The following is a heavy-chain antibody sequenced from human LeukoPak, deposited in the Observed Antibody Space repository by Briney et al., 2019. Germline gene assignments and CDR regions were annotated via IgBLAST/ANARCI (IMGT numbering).Heavy chain of an antibody. CDR2: INHSGST. D-gene: IGHD5-12*01. CDR1: GGSFSGYY. J-gene: IGHJ4*02. V-gene: IGHV4-34*01. Sequence: SETLSLTCAVYGGSFSGYYWSWIRQPPGKGLEWIGEINHSGSTNYNPSLKSRVTISVDTSKNQFSLKLSSVTAADTAVYYCAAGDILASVPKALDYWGQGTLVTVSS. CDR3: AAGDILASVPKALDY.